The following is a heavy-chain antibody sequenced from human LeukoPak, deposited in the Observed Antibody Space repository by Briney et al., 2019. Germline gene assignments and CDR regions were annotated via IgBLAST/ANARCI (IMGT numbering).Heavy chain of an antibody. CDR3: ATRITVTTTGREALNWFDP. CDR2: INHSGST. Sequence: SETLSLTCAAYGGSFSGYYWSWIRQPPGKGLEWIGEINHSGSTNYNPSLKSRVTISVDTSKNQFSLKLSSVTAADTAVYYCATRITVTTTGREALNWFDPWGQGTLVTVSS. V-gene: IGHV4-34*01. D-gene: IGHD4-17*01. CDR1: GGSFSGYY. J-gene: IGHJ5*02.